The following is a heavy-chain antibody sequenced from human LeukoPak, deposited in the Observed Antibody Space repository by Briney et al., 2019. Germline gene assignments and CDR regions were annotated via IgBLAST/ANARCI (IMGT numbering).Heavy chain of an antibody. CDR1: GDSIRIYY. Sequence: PSETLSLTCIVSGDSIRIYYWSWIRQSPGKGLEWIGYIHYSGNTFSNPALKSRVTVSVDTSKNQFSLNLTSVTAADTALYYCARLRDDNTGWYYFDSWGQGTLVTVSS. D-gene: IGHD6-19*01. J-gene: IGHJ4*02. CDR2: IHYSGNT. V-gene: IGHV4-59*08. CDR3: ARLRDDNTGWYYFDS.